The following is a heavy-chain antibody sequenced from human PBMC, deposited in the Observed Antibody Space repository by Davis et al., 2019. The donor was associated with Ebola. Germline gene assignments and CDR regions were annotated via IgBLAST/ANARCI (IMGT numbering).Heavy chain of an antibody. D-gene: IGHD2-15*01. V-gene: IGHV4-34*01. J-gene: IGHJ4*02. CDR1: GGSFSGYY. CDR2: INHSGST. Sequence: PSETLSLTCAVYGGSFSGYYWSWIRQPPGKVLEWIGEINHSGSTNYNPSLKSRVTISVDTSKNQFSLKLSSVTAADTAVYYCAREPYPNCSGGSCYWSPFDYWGQGTLVTVSS. CDR3: AREPYPNCSGGSCYWSPFDY.